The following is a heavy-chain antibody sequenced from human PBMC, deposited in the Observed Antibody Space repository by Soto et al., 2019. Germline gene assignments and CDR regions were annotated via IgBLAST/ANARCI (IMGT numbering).Heavy chain of an antibody. D-gene: IGHD6-6*01. V-gene: IGHV3-23*01. CDR3: AKAPGGSSSSGSDY. CDR2: ISGSGGST. J-gene: IGHJ4*02. Sequence: GGSLRLSCAASGFTFSSYAMSWVRQAPGKGLEWVSAISGSGGSTYYADSVKGRFTISRDNSKNTLYLQMNSLRAEDTAVYYCAKAPGGSSSSGSDYWGQGTLVTVSS. CDR1: GFTFSSYA.